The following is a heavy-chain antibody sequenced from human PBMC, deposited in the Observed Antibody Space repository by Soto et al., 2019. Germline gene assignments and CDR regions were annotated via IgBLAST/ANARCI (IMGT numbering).Heavy chain of an antibody. V-gene: IGHV4-34*01. CDR3: ARVGGSGWYLKYFQH. CDR2: INHSGST. D-gene: IGHD6-19*01. J-gene: IGHJ1*01. Sequence: SETLSLTCAVYGGSFSGYYWSWIRQPPGKGLEWIGEINHSGSTNYNPSLKSRVTVSVDTSKNQFSLKLSSVTAADTAVYYCARVGGSGWYLKYFQHWGQGTLVTVSS. CDR1: GGSFSGYY.